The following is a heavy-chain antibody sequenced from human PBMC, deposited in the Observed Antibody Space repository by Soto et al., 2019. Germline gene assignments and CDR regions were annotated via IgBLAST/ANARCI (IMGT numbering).Heavy chain of an antibody. D-gene: IGHD3-3*02. CDR3: AGDKDRQQLGGNYYYIMDV. V-gene: IGHV1-69*12. CDR2: IMPIFRTA. CDR1: GGTFSSSA. J-gene: IGHJ6*02. Sequence: QVQLVQSGAEVKKPGSSLKVSCKASGGTFSSSAFSWVRQAPGQGLEWMGGIMPIFRTADYAKKFQGRVTITADESTSTAYMELSSLRSEDTGVYYCAGDKDRQQLGGNYYYIMDVWGQGTTVTVSS.